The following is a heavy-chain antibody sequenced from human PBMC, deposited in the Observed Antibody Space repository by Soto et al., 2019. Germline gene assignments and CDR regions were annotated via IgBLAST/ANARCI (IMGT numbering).Heavy chain of an antibody. J-gene: IGHJ4*02. CDR2: IYHSGST. V-gene: IGHV4-30-2*01. CDR1: GGSISSGGYF. Sequence: QLQLQESGSGLVKPSQTLSLTCAVSGGSISSGGYFWSWIRQPPGKGLEWIGYIYHSGSTYYNPSLKSRVTISVDRSKNQFSLKLSSVTAADTAVYYCARAGGLGAVAVDYWGQGTLVTVSS. CDR3: ARAGGLGAVAVDY. D-gene: IGHD6-19*01.